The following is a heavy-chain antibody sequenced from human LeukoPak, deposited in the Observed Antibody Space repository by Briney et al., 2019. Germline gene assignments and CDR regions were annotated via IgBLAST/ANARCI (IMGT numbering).Heavy chain of an antibody. V-gene: IGHV3-66*01. J-gene: IGHJ4*02. D-gene: IGHD1-1*01. CDR3: ARNVPSEY. Sequence: GGSLRLSCAASGFTFSTYSMNWVRQAPGKGLEWVSVIYSGGSTYYADSVKGRFTISRDNAKNSLYLQMNSLRAEDTAVYYCARNVPSEYWGQGTLVTVSS. CDR2: IYSGGST. CDR1: GFTFSTYS.